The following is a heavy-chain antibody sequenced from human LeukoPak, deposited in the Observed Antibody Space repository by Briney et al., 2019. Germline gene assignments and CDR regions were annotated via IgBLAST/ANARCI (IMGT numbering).Heavy chain of an antibody. CDR3: ARFNGGFDY. J-gene: IGHJ4*02. D-gene: IGHD3-16*01. V-gene: IGHV3-53*01. Sequence: GGSLRLSCAASGFTFSSYSMNWVRQAPGKGLEWVSVIYSGGSTYYADSVKGRFTISRDNSKNTLYLQMNSLRAEDTAVYYCARFNGGFDYWGQGTLVTVSS. CDR2: IYSGGST. CDR1: GFTFSSYS.